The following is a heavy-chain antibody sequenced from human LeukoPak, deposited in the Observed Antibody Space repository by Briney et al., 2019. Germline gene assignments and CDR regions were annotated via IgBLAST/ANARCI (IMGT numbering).Heavy chain of an antibody. CDR1: GGSFSGYY. J-gene: IGHJ5*02. V-gene: IGHV4-34*01. CDR2: INHSGST. Sequence: PSETLSLTCAVYGGSFSGYYWSWIRQPPGKGLEWIGEINHSGSTNYNPSLKSRVTISVDTSKNQFSLKLSSVTAADTAVYYCARHREQWRYNWFDPWGQGTLVTVSS. CDR3: ARHREQWRYNWFDP. D-gene: IGHD6-19*01.